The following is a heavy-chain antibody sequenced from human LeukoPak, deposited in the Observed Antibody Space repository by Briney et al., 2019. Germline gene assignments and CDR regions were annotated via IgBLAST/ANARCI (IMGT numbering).Heavy chain of an antibody. V-gene: IGHV3-11*01. Sequence: PGGSLRLSYAASGFTFSDYYMSWIRQAPGKGLEWDSYISSSGSTIYYADSVKGRFTISRDNAKNSLYLQMNSLRAEDTAVYYCAKDPSDSSGYYYPDYWGQGTLVTVSS. J-gene: IGHJ4*02. CDR2: ISSSGSTI. CDR3: AKDPSDSSGYYYPDY. D-gene: IGHD3-22*01. CDR1: GFTFSDYY.